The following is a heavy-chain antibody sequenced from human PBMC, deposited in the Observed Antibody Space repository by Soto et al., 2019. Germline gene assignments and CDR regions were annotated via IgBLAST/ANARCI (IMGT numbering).Heavy chain of an antibody. CDR2: ISYDGSNK. CDR3: ARAVRFLEWLSELGDAFDI. D-gene: IGHD3-3*01. J-gene: IGHJ3*02. Sequence: QVQLVESGGGVVQPGRSLRLSCAASGFTFSSYAMHWVRQAPGKGLEWVAVISYDGSNKYYADSVKGRFTISRDNSKNTLYLQMNSLRAEDTAVYYCARAVRFLEWLSELGDAFDIWGQGTMVTVSS. CDR1: GFTFSSYA. V-gene: IGHV3-30-3*01.